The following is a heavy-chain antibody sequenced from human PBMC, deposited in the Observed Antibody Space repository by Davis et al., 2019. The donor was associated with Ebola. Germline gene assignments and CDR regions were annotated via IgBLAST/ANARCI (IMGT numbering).Heavy chain of an antibody. Sequence: SETLSLTCAVSGGSISSSNWWSWVRQPPGKGLEWIGEIYHSGSTNYNPSLKSRVTISVDTSKNQFSLKLSSVTAADTAVYYCANRIAAAGFDYWGQGTLVTVSS. CDR2: IYHSGST. D-gene: IGHD6-13*01. V-gene: IGHV4-4*02. CDR3: ANRIAAAGFDY. CDR1: GGSISSSNW. J-gene: IGHJ4*02.